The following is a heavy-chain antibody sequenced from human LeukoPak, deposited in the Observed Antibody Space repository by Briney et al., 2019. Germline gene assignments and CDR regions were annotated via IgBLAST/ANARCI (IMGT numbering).Heavy chain of an antibody. J-gene: IGHJ4*02. CDR1: GFTFSDYY. CDR2: IKEDGSEK. Sequence: PGGSLRLSCATSGFTFSDYYMSWVRQAPGKGLEWVANIKEDGSEKYYVGSVKGRFSISRDNAKNSVYLQMNSLSGEDTAVYYCARDVSGYGIPGGQGTLVTVSS. D-gene: IGHD6-13*01. V-gene: IGHV3-7*01. CDR3: ARDVSGYGIP.